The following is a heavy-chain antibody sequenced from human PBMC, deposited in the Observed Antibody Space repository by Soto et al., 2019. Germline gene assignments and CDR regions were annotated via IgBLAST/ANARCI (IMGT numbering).Heavy chain of an antibody. V-gene: IGHV3-48*01. CDR1: GFTFSSFS. Sequence: GGSLRLSCAASGFTFSSFSMDWVRQAPGKGLEWVSYISSSSSTIYYADSVKGRFTISRDNAKNSLFLQMNSLRAEDTAVFYCARHSRTTNGFDIWGQGTMVTVSS. D-gene: IGHD4-17*01. J-gene: IGHJ3*02. CDR3: ARHSRTTNGFDI. CDR2: ISSSSSTI.